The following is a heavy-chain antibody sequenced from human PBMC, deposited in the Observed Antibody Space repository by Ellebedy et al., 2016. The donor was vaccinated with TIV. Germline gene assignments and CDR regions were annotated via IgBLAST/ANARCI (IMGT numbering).Heavy chain of an antibody. CDR3: ARRGPSGYIDY. V-gene: IGHV5-51*01. D-gene: IGHD1-26*01. J-gene: IGHJ4*02. CDR1: GYSFATYL. CDR2: IYPGDSDT. Sequence: GESLKISXKGSGYSFATYLIGWVRQMPGKGLEWMGTIYPGDSDTTYSPSFQGQVTSSADTSISTAYLQWRSLKASDTAMYYCARRGPSGYIDYWGQGTLVTVSS.